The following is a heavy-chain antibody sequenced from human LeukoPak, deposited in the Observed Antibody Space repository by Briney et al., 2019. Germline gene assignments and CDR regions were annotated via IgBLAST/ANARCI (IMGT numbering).Heavy chain of an antibody. CDR3: ARDDYGDYGGFYGMDV. V-gene: IGHV3-48*04. Sequence: GGSLRLSCAASGFTFSSYAMHWVRQAPGKGLEWVSYISSSGSTIYYADSVKGRFTISRGNAKNSLYLQMNSLRAEDTAVYYCARDDYGDYGGFYGMDVWGQGTTVTVSS. CDR2: ISSSGSTI. J-gene: IGHJ6*02. D-gene: IGHD4-17*01. CDR1: GFTFSSYA.